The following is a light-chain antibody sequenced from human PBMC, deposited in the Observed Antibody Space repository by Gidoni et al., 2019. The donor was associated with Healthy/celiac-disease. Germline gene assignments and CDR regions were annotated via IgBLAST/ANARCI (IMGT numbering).Light chain of an antibody. CDR2: AAS. Sequence: AIRMTQSPSSFSASTGDRVTITCRASQGISSYLAWYQQKPGEAPKLLIYAASTLQSGVPSRFSGSGSGTDFTLTISCLQSEDFATYYCQQYYSYPRTFGQGTEVEIK. CDR3: QQYYSYPRT. V-gene: IGKV1-8*01. CDR1: QGISSY. J-gene: IGKJ1*01.